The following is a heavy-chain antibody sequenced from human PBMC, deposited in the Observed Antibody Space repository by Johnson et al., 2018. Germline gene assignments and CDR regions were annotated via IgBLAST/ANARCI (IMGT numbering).Heavy chain of an antibody. CDR2: IYPGDSDT. CDR1: GYSFTSYW. Sequence: LVQSGAEVKQPGESLKISCKGSGYSFTSYWIGWVRQMPGNGLAWMGIIYPGDSDTSSSPSFQGQVTISADKSISTAYLQWSSLKASDTAMYYGARPLVGATGWFDPWGQGTLVTVSS. J-gene: IGHJ5*02. CDR3: ARPLVGATGWFDP. D-gene: IGHD1-26*01. V-gene: IGHV5-51*01.